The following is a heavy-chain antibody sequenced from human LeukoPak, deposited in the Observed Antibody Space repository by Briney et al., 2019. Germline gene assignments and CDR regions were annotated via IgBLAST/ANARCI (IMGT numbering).Heavy chain of an antibody. Sequence: PGGSLRLSCTASGFSFNSYWMAWVRQAPGKGLEWLAHIQRDGSWREYADSVKGRFSISRDNDNNLVFLQMNSLRVEDTAMYYCARWRRDHLEFDHWGQGTLVTVSS. CDR2: IQRDGSWR. V-gene: IGHV3-7*01. J-gene: IGHJ4*02. CDR1: GFSFNSYW. CDR3: ARWRRDHLEFDH. D-gene: IGHD1-14*01.